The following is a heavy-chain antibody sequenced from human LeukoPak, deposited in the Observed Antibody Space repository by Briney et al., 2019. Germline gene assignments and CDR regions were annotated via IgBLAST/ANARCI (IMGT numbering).Heavy chain of an antibody. V-gene: IGHV3-64*02. J-gene: IGHJ4*02. CDR3: ARSTAGLDY. D-gene: IGHD1-1*01. Sequence: GGSLRLSCAASGFTFTTYGLHWLRQAPGKGLEYVSAISTHGERTYYADSMRGRFTISRDNAKNSLYLQMSSLRAEDTAVYYCARSTAGLDYWGQGTLVTVSS. CDR2: ISTHGERT. CDR1: GFTFTTYG.